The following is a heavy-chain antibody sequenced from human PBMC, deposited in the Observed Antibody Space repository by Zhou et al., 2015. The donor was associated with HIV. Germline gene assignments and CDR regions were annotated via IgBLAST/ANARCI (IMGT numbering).Heavy chain of an antibody. D-gene: IGHD3-16*01. CDR1: GYTFTTYD. CDR2: MNPESGNT. J-gene: IGHJ4*02. Sequence: QVQLVQSGAEVKQPGASVKVSCETSGYTFTTYDINWVRQATGQGLEWMGWMNPESGNTGYGQNFRGRITMTRDTSKRTAYMELSGLRYEDTAVYYCAGGLIPDYYFNYWGQGTLVTVTS. V-gene: IGHV1-8*01. CDR3: AGGLIPDYYFNY.